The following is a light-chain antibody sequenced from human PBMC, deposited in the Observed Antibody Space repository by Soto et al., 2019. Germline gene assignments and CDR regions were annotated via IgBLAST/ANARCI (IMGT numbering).Light chain of an antibody. CDR2: GVS. CDR3: HQDFNLPWT. Sequence: EIVLTQSPATLSLSPGERATLSCRASQSVRYNYLAWYQQKPGQAPRLLIYGVSTRATGIPVRFSGSGSGTDFTLTTSSLQPEDFAVYFCHQDFNLPWTFGQGTKVDIK. J-gene: IGKJ1*01. CDR1: QSVRYNY. V-gene: IGKV3D-7*01.